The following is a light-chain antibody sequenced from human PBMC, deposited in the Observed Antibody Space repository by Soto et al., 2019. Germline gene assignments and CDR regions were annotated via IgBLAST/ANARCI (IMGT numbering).Light chain of an antibody. J-gene: IGLJ1*01. V-gene: IGLV2-14*01. Sequence: QSALTQPASVSGSPGQSITISCTGTSSDVGGYNYVSWYQQHPGKAPKLMIYEVSNRPSGVSNRFSGSKSGNTASLTISGLQAEDEADYYCSSYTTPYTPLYVFGTGTKVAVL. CDR3: SSYTTPYTPLYV. CDR1: SSDVGGYNY. CDR2: EVS.